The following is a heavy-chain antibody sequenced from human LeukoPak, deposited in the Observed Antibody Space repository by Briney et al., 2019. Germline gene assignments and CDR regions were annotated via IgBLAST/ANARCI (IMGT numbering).Heavy chain of an antibody. CDR2: ISYEGSNK. Sequence: TLRLSPAASRLNFIIDITHVGPAAAQERLGSVSVISYEGSNKFYADSVKGRFTISRDNSKNTLYLQMNSLRAEDTAVYYCPKGDEAYGSGSYPLIDYWGQGTLVTVSS. J-gene: IGHJ4*02. D-gene: IGHD3-10*01. CDR1: RLNFIIDI. CDR3: PKGDEAYGSGSYPLIDY. V-gene: IGHV3-30*18.